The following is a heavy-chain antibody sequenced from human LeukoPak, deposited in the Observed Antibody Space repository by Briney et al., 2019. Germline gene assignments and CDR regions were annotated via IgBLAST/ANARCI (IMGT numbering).Heavy chain of an antibody. V-gene: IGHV4-34*01. CDR1: GGSFSGYY. CDR2: INHSGST. J-gene: IGHJ4*02. D-gene: IGHD2-15*01. Sequence: PPETLSLTFAVYGGSFSGYYWSWIRQPPGKGLGWIGEINHSGSTNYNPSLKSRVTISVDTSKNQFSLKLSSVTAADTAVYYCARAGSGFDYWGQGTLVTVSS. CDR3: ARAGSGFDY.